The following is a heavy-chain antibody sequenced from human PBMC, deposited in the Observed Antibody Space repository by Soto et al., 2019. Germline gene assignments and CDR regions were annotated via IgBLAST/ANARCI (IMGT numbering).Heavy chain of an antibody. CDR3: ARALVGSSWYSP. Sequence: QVQLVESRGGLVKPGGSLRLSCAAAGFTFSDYYMSRIRQAPGKGLEWVSYISSSGSTIYYAESVKGRFTISRDNAKNSLYLQMNSLRAVDTAVYYCARALVGSSWYSPWGQGTLVTVSS. CDR2: ISSSGSTI. J-gene: IGHJ5*02. CDR1: GFTFSDYY. D-gene: IGHD6-13*01. V-gene: IGHV3-11*01.